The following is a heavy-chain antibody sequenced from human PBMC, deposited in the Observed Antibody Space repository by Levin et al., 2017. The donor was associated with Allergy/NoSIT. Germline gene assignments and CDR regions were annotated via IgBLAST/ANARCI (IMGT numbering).Heavy chain of an antibody. CDR1: GFTFSSYS. CDR3: ARDPYGSGTYSFDF. J-gene: IGHJ4*02. Sequence: GESLKISCAASGFTFSSYSMDWVRQAPGKGLEWVSYISSSSGAIYYADSVRGRFTISRDNGKNLLYLQMNSLRDEDTAVYYCARDPYGSGTYSFDFWGQGTLVTVSS. CDR2: ISSSSGAI. D-gene: IGHD3-10*01. V-gene: IGHV3-48*02.